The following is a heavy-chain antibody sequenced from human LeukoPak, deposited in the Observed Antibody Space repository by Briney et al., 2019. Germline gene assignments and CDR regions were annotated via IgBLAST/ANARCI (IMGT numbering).Heavy chain of an antibody. CDR1: GFTFSSYA. J-gene: IGHJ4*02. D-gene: IGHD1-14*01. V-gene: IGHV3-23*01. CDR2: ISNSGINT. Sequence: GGSLRLSCAASGFTFSSYAMNWVRQAPGKGLEWVSDISNSGINTYYIDSVRGRFTISRDNSVNTLFLLINNLRAEDTALYYCAKSGVRWNHFDSWGQGTLVTVSS. CDR3: AKSGVRWNHFDS.